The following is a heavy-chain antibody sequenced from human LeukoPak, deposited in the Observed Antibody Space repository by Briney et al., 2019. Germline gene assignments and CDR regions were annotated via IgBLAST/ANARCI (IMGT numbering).Heavy chain of an antibody. CDR3: AIDPPDSGWAFWS. CDR1: GFNFRTHA. J-gene: IGHJ5*02. CDR2: IWRGGNYK. D-gene: IGHD5-12*01. V-gene: IGHV3-33*01. Sequence: GGSLGLSCSASGFNFRTHAMHWVRQAPGKGLEWVAMIWRGGNYKYYADSVEGRFTISRDDSRSRLYLQMDSLRAEDTAVYYCAIDPPDSGWAFWSWGQGALVTVSS.